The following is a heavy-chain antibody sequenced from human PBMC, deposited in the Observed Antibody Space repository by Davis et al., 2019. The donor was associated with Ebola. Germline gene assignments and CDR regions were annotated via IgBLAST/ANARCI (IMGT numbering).Heavy chain of an antibody. CDR3: ARPWGTSWSGHYYFAY. CDR1: GYVFTVYY. Sequence: AASVKVSCKASGYVFTVYYIHWVRQAPGQGLEWLGMINPTSDSTTYAQTFQGRVTMTRDTSTNTVYMELSSLTSEDTAVYYCARPWGTSWSGHYYFAYWGQGTLVTVSS. V-gene: IGHV1-46*01. D-gene: IGHD2-2*01. CDR2: INPTSDST. J-gene: IGHJ4*02.